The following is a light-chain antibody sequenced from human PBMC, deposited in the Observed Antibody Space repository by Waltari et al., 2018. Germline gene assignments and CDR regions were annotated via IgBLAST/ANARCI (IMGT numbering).Light chain of an antibody. CDR3: QQYGSSPRT. V-gene: IGKV3-20*01. Sequence: EIVLTQSPGTLSLSPGKRATPPCRTRQSVTGSYLAWYQQKPGQAPRLLIYGASSRATGIPDRFSGSGSGTDFTLTISRLEPEDFALYYCQQYGSSPRTFGQGTKVEIK. CDR2: GAS. J-gene: IGKJ1*01. CDR1: QSVTGSY.